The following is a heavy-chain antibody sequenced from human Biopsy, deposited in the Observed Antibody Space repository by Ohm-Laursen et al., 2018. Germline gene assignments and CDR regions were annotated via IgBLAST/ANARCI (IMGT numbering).Heavy chain of an antibody. CDR3: ARGVPHYDGSGFPLAGYWYFDL. Sequence: TLSLTCTVSGGSIGGGEYYWNWIRQHPGKGLEWIGLISYSETTFYNPSLECLLTISIDTSKNHFSLNLRSVTAADTAVYYCARGVPHYDGSGFPLAGYWYFDLWGRGTLVTVSS. V-gene: IGHV4-31*01. CDR1: GGSIGGGEYY. D-gene: IGHD3-22*01. J-gene: IGHJ2*01. CDR2: ISYSETT.